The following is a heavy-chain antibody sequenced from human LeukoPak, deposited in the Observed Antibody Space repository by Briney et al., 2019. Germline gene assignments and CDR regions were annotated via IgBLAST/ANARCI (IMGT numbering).Heavy chain of an antibody. CDR2: IWGSGTNT. CDR3: AKVGGYASGSRGWFDR. CDR1: GFAFSSYA. Sequence: GGSLRLSCAASGFAFSSYAMSWVRQTPGKGLEWVSSIWGSGTNTYYADSVKGRFTISRDNSKNTHYLQMNSLRAEDTAVYYCAKVGGYASGSRGWFDRWGRGTLVTVSS. V-gene: IGHV3-23*01. D-gene: IGHD3-10*01. J-gene: IGHJ5*02.